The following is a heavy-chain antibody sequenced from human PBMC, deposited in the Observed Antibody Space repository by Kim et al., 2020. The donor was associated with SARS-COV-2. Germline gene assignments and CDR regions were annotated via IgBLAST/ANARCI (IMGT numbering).Heavy chain of an antibody. CDR1: GGSISSSSYY. D-gene: IGHD3-3*01. CDR2: IYYSGST. CDR3: ASLHRITIFGVVITTAPHTFWFDP. V-gene: IGHV4-39*01. J-gene: IGHJ5*02. Sequence: SETLSLTYTVSGGSISSSSYYWVWIRQPPGKGLEWIGSIYYSGSTYYNPSLKSRVTISVDTSKNQFSLKLSSVTAADTAVYYCASLHRITIFGVVITTAPHTFWFDPWGQGTLVTVSS.